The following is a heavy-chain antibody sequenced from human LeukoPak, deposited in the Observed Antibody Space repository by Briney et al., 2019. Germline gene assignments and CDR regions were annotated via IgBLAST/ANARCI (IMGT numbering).Heavy chain of an antibody. CDR3: ALSSGGLDFQH. CDR2: INPNSGGT. D-gene: IGHD2-15*01. CDR1: RYTFTVYY. V-gene: IGHV1-2*02. J-gene: IGHJ1*01. Sequence: ASVKVSCKASRYTFTVYYMHWVRQAPGQGLEWMGWINPNSGGTNYAQKFQGRVTMTRDTSISTAYMELSRLRSDDTAVYYCALSSGGLDFQHWGQGTLVTVSS.